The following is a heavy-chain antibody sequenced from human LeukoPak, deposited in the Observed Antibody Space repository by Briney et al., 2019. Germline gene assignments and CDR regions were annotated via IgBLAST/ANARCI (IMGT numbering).Heavy chain of an antibody. Sequence: QPGGSLRLSCAASGVAFNSYSMNWVRQAPGKGLEWVSYISSSSTTIYHADSVQGRFTISRDNAKNSLFLQMNSLRAEDTAVYYCARHDTTSGYGAFDIWGQGTMVTVSS. V-gene: IGHV3-48*04. J-gene: IGHJ3*02. CDR3: ARHDTTSGYGAFDI. D-gene: IGHD3-22*01. CDR2: ISSSSTTI. CDR1: GVAFNSYS.